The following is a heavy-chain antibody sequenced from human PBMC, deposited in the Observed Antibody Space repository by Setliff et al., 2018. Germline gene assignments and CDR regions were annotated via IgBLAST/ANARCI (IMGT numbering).Heavy chain of an antibody. J-gene: IGHJ4*02. CDR1: GGSISSSSYY. Sequence: SETLSLTCTVSGGSISSSSYYWGWIRQPPGKGLEWIGSIYYSGSTYYNSSLKSRVTISVDTSKNQFSLKLSSVTAADTAVYYCAGLYYYGSGSYPAPIDYWGQGTLVTVSS. V-gene: IGHV4-39*01. D-gene: IGHD3-10*01. CDR2: IYYSGST. CDR3: AGLYYYGSGSYPAPIDY.